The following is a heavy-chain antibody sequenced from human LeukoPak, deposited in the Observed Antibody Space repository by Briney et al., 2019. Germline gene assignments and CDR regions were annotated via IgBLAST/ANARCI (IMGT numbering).Heavy chain of an antibody. V-gene: IGHV3-23*01. CDR2: IIGSGGST. J-gene: IGHJ4*02. CDR3: AKGTYYYDSSGYYGGYYFDY. CDR1: GFTFSTYY. D-gene: IGHD3-22*01. Sequence: GGSLRLSCAASGFTFSTYYMSWVRQAPGKGLEWVSAIIGSGGSTYYADSVKGRFTISRDNSKNTLYLQMNSLRAEDTAVYYCAKGTYYYDSSGYYGGYYFDYWGQGTLVTVSS.